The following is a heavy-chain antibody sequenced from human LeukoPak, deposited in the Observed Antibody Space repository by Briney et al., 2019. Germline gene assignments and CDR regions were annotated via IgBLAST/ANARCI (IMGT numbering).Heavy chain of an antibody. Sequence: ASVKVSCKASGYTFTTYGISWVRQAPGQGLEWMGWISAYNGNIKYAQKLQGRVTMTTDTSTSTAYMELRSLRYDDTAVYYCAGDLGIIPNWFDPWGQGTLVTVSS. CDR2: ISAYNGNI. CDR1: GYTFTTYG. V-gene: IGHV1-18*01. D-gene: IGHD2-21*01. J-gene: IGHJ5*02. CDR3: AGDLGIIPNWFDP.